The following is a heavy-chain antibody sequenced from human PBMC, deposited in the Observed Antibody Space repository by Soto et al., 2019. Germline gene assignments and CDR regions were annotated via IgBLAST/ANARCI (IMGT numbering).Heavy chain of an antibody. V-gene: IGHV4-31*03. D-gene: IGHD3-10*01. CDR1: GGSISSGGYY. Sequence: QVQLQESGPGLVKPSQTLSLTCTVSGGSISSGGYYWSWIRQQPGKGLEWIGYIYYSGSTYYNPSLQSRVTISVDTSKNQFSLKLSSVTSADTAVYYCARSGDYYGSSYYFDYWGQGTLVTVSS. CDR3: ARSGDYYGSSYYFDY. CDR2: IYYSGST. J-gene: IGHJ4*02.